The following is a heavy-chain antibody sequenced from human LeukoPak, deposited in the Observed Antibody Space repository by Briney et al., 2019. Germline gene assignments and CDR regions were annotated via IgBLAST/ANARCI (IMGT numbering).Heavy chain of an antibody. CDR2: INPNSGGT. CDR1: GYTFTGYY. D-gene: IGHD3-3*01. V-gene: IGHV1-2*02. Sequence: GASVKVSCKASGYTFTGYYMHWVRQAPEQGLEWMGWINPNSGGTNYAQKFQGRVTMTRDTSISTAYMELSRLRSDDTAVYYCARDPYDFWSGYYVASDYWGQGTLVTVSS. CDR3: ARDPYDFWSGYYVASDY. J-gene: IGHJ4*02.